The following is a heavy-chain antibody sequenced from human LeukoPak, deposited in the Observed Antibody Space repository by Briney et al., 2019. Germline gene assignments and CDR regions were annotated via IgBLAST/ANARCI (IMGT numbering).Heavy chain of an antibody. CDR2: IYADFDNT. CDR1: GFTVSGDY. CDR3: ARSYSSGWYYFDY. V-gene: IGHV3-53*01. Sequence: PGGSLRLSCAVSGFTVSGDYMSWLRQAPGRGLEWVSVIYADFDNTDYADSVKGRFTISRDNAKNTLYLQMNSLRAEDTAVYYCARSYSSGWYYFDYWGQGTLVTVSS. D-gene: IGHD6-19*01. J-gene: IGHJ4*02.